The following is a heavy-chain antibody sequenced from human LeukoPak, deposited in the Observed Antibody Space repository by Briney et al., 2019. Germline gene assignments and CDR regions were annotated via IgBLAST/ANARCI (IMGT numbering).Heavy chain of an antibody. CDR1: GFTVSSNY. J-gene: IGHJ4*02. CDR3: AKAAGYYDSSGYYSSFDY. D-gene: IGHD3-22*01. Sequence: PGGSLRLSCAASGFTVSSNYMSWVRQAPGKGLEWVSVIYSGGSTYYADSVKGRFTISRDNSKNTLYLQMNSLRAEDTAVYYCAKAAGYYDSSGYYSSFDYWGQGTLVTVSS. CDR2: IYSGGST. V-gene: IGHV3-53*05.